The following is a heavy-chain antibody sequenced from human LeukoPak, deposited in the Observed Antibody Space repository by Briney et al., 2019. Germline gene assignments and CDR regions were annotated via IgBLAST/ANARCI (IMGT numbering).Heavy chain of an antibody. CDR3: AKEEWVGGINFLDY. CDR1: GFGFRVYD. V-gene: IGHV3-23*01. Sequence: PGGSLRLSCAASGFGFRVYDMSWVRQAPGKGLEWVSRMRGSGVITFYADSVRGRFTISRDNSRNMLYLQMDSLRAEDTAVYYCAKEEWVGGINFLDYWGQGALVTVSS. D-gene: IGHD1-26*01. CDR2: MRGSGVIT. J-gene: IGHJ4*02.